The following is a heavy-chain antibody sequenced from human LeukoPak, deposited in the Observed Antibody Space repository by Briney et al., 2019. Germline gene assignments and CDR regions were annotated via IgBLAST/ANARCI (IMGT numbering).Heavy chain of an antibody. CDR1: GFTFSSYA. D-gene: IGHD3-10*01. CDR2: IYHSGST. CDR3: ARNYYGSGSYWGGHNWFDP. J-gene: IGHJ5*02. V-gene: IGHV4-30-2*01. Sequence: LRLSCAASGFTFSSYAMSWIRQPPGKGLEWIGYIYHSGSTFYNPSLKSRVTISVDRSKNQFSLKLSSVTAADTAVYYCARNYYGSGSYWGGHNWFDPWGQGTLVTVSS.